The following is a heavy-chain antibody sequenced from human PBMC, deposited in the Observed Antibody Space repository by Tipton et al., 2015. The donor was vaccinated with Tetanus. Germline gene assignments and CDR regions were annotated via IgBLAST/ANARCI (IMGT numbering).Heavy chain of an antibody. D-gene: IGHD2-2*01. Sequence: QSGPEVKKPGASVKVSCKASGYTFTRYGISWVRQAPGQGLEWMGGIIPIFGTAKYAQKFQGRVTITADESTSTAYMELSSLRSEDTAVYYCARKWDIVAVSAANYYGLDVWGQGTTVTVSS. CDR2: IIPIFGTA. CDR1: GYTFTRYG. CDR3: ARKWDIVAVSAANYYGLDV. V-gene: IGHV1-69*13. J-gene: IGHJ6*02.